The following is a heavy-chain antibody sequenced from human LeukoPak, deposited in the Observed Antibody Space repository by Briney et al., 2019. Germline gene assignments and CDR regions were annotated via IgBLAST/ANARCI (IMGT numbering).Heavy chain of an antibody. Sequence: GGSPRLSCAASGFTFSSYAMSWVRQAPGKGLEWVSSISSSSSYIYYADSVKGRFTISRDNAKNSLYLQMNSLRAEDTAVYYCANYVWGSYRTNYFDYWGQGTLVTVSS. CDR3: ANYVWGSYRTNYFDY. J-gene: IGHJ4*02. CDR1: GFTFSSYA. CDR2: ISSSSSYI. D-gene: IGHD3-16*02. V-gene: IGHV3-21*04.